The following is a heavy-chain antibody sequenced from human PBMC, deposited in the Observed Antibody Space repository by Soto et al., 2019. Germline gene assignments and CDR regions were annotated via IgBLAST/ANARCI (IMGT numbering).Heavy chain of an antibody. V-gene: IGHV3-15*01. J-gene: IGHJ3*02. Sequence: GGSLRLSCAASGFTFSNAWMSWVRQAPGKGLEWVGRIKSKTDGGTTDYAATVKGRFTISRDDSKNTLYLQMNSLKTEDTAVYYCTTEALKHDYIWGSYPDAFDIWGQGTMVTVSS. D-gene: IGHD3-16*01. CDR3: TTEALKHDYIWGSYPDAFDI. CDR1: GFTFSNAW. CDR2: IKSKTDGGTT.